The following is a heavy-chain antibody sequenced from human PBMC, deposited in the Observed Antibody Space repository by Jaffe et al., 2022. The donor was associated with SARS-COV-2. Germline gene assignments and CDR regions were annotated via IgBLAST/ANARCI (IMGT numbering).Heavy chain of an antibody. Sequence: EVQLVESGGGLVQPGGSLRLSCAASGFTFSTYWMCWVRQAPGKGLEWLANIKQDGSVRYYVDSVRGRFTISRDNAKNSLFLQMNSLRDEDTAMYYCASSTYDSSGSSPTFDYWGQGTLVTVSS. CDR2: IKQDGSVR. J-gene: IGHJ4*02. CDR1: GFTFSTYW. V-gene: IGHV3-7*01. CDR3: ASSTYDSSGSSPTFDY. D-gene: IGHD3-22*01.